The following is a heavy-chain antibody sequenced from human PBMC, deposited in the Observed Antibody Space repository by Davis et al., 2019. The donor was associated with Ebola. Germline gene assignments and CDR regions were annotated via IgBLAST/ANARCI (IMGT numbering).Heavy chain of an antibody. CDR1: GGSVSSGSYY. D-gene: IGHD3-22*01. Sequence: SETLSLTCTVSGGSVSSGSYYWSWIRQPPGKGLEWIGYIYYSGSTNYNPSLKSRVTISVDTSKNQFSLKLSSVTAADTAVYYCARLEREYYYDSSGYGVHWYFDLWGRGTLVTVSS. CDR2: IYYSGST. V-gene: IGHV4-61*01. J-gene: IGHJ2*01. CDR3: ARLEREYYYDSSGYGVHWYFDL.